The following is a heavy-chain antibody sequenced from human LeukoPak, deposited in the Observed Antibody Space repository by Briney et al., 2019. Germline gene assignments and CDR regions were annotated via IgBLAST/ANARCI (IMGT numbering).Heavy chain of an antibody. CDR1: GGSISSYY. V-gene: IGHV4-59*08. J-gene: IGHJ3*02. CDR3: ARKHSSGWYRSGNDAFDI. D-gene: IGHD6-19*01. CDR2: IYYSGST. Sequence: PSEALSLTRTVSGGSISSYYGSWIRQPPGKGLERIGYIYYSGSTNYNPSPKSRVTISVDTSKNQFSLKLSSVTAADTAVYYCARKHSSGWYRSGNDAFDIWGQGTMVTVSS.